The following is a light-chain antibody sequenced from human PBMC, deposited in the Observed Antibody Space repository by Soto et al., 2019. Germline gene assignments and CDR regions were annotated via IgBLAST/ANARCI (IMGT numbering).Light chain of an antibody. CDR2: GAS. CDR3: QQYNNWWT. V-gene: IGKV3-15*01. Sequence: EIVMTQSPATLSLSPGETATLSCRASQSVNNNLAWYQQRPGQAPRLLIYGASTRATGTTSRFSGSGSGTQFTLTISSLQSEDFAVYYYQQYNNWWTFGQGTKVEIK. CDR1: QSVNNN. J-gene: IGKJ1*01.